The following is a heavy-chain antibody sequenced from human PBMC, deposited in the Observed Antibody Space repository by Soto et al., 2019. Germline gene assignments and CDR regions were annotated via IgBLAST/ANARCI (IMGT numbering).Heavy chain of an antibody. D-gene: IGHD3-22*01. V-gene: IGHV3-30*18. J-gene: IGHJ4*02. CDR3: AKDRDYYDSSGPDY. CDR2: ISYDGSNK. Sequence: QVQLVRSGGGVVQPGRSLRLSCAASGFTFSSYGMHWVRQAPGKGLEWVAVISYDGSNKYYADSVKGRFTISRDNSKNTVYLQMNSLRAEDTAVYYCAKDRDYYDSSGPDYWGQGTLVTVSS. CDR1: GFTFSSYG.